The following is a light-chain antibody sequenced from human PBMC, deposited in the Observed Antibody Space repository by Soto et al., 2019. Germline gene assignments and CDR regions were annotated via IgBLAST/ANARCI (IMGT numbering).Light chain of an antibody. CDR2: DAS. CDR1: QSVSRD. Sequence: EIVMTQSPATLSVSPGERATLSCRASQSVSRDLAWYQQTPGQPPRLLIYDASTRATGVPARFGGSESGTEFTPTISGLQSEDFAVYYCQQYGDWPPDTFGQGTKVDIK. J-gene: IGKJ2*01. V-gene: IGKV3-15*01. CDR3: QQYGDWPPDT.